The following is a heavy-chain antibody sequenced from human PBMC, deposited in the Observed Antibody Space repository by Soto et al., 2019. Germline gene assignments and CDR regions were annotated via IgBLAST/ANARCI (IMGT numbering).Heavy chain of an antibody. CDR3: ARYYFDSSGYSNWFDP. J-gene: IGHJ5*02. Sequence: SETLSLTCAVSGGSITSGAYYWTWIRQHPGKGLEWIAYIHYSGRTYYNPSLKSRVTISVDTSNNQFSLKLSSVTAADTAVYYCARYYFDSSGYSNWFDPWGQGTLVTVFS. CDR1: GGSITSGAYY. CDR2: IHYSGRT. V-gene: IGHV4-31*11. D-gene: IGHD3-22*01.